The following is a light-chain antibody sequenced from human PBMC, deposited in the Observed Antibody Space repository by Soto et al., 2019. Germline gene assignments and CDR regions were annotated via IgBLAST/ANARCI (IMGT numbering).Light chain of an antibody. CDR2: GAS. CDR1: QSVSSSY. J-gene: IGKJ4*01. Sequence: EIVLTQSPGTLSLSPGERATLSCRASQSVSSSYLAWYQQKPGQAPRLLIYGASSRATGIPDRFSGSGSGTSFTLTISRLEPEDFAVYYCQPYDSSPLTFGGGTQVEIK. V-gene: IGKV3-20*01. CDR3: QPYDSSPLT.